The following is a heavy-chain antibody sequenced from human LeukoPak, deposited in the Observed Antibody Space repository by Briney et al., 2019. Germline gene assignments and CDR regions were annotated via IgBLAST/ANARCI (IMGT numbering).Heavy chain of an antibody. CDR3: TRSLPAAMFSLDY. CDR2: IYYSGST. J-gene: IGHJ4*02. CDR1: GDSISGYY. Sequence: ASETLSLTCTVSGDSISGYYWSWIRQPPGKRPEWIGYIYYSGSTNYNPSLKTRVTISVDTSKNQFSLKVTSVTAADTALYYCTRSLPAAMFSLDYWGQGTLVTVSS. D-gene: IGHD2-2*01. V-gene: IGHV4-59*01.